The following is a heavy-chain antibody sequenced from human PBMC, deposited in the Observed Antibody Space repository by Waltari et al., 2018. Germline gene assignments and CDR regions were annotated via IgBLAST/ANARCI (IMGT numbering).Heavy chain of an antibody. CDR1: GFRFSNYW. CDR3: ARLAPRTYRSPVPGRHYYYGMDV. V-gene: IGHV3-74*01. D-gene: IGHD3-10*01. J-gene: IGHJ6*02. CDR2: ISDEVTSI. Sequence: EEQLLESGGGLVQPGDSLRLSCAGSGFRFSNYWMNWVRQAPGRGLVWVERISDEVTSISSADSVKGRFTISRDNAKNTVYRQMKRLRVEDTAVYYCARLAPRTYRSPVPGRHYYYGMDVWGQGTTVTVSS.